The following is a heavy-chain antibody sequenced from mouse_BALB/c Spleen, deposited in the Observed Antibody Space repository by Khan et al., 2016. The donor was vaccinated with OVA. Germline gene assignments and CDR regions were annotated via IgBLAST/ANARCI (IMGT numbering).Heavy chain of an antibody. V-gene: IGHV1-74*01. J-gene: IGHJ3*01. Sequence: QVQLKESGPDLVRPGASVKMSCKASGYTFTNYWIHWVKQRPGQGLEWIGMIDPSNGETILNKKFNDKATLNVDKSSNTAYMQLSSLTSEDSAVYSCAKHDYVWFTYWGQGTLVTVSA. CDR1: GYTFTNYW. CDR3: AKHDYVWFTY. D-gene: IGHD2-4*01. CDR2: IDPSNGET.